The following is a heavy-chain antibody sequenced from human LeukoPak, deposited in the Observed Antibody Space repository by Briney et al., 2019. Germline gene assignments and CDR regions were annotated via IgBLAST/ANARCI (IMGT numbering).Heavy chain of an antibody. CDR2: INHSGYT. V-gene: IGHV4-34*01. Sequence: SETLSLTCVVSGVSFDDYYWAWVRQTPGKGLEWIGEINHSGYTNDSPSLKSRVTLSIDTSGKQFSLNLRSVTVADAGTYYCTRMTTGHDYWGQGTLVTVSS. CDR3: TRMTTGHDY. J-gene: IGHJ4*02. D-gene: IGHD4-17*01. CDR1: GVSFDDYY.